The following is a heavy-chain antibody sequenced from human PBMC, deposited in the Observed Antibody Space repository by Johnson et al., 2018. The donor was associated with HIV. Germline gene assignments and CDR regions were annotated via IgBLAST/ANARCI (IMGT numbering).Heavy chain of an antibody. CDR3: ARVQIISGFNWHYYESSIDAVDI. V-gene: IGHV3-11*04. Sequence: QVQLVESGGGLVKPGGSQRLSCAASGFIFSDYYMTWIRQAPGKVLEWVSYISSSGSTIYYADSVKGRFTISRDNAKNSLYLQMNSLRDEDTAVYYCARVQIISGFNWHYYESSIDAVDIWGQGTMVTVSS. CDR1: GFIFSDYY. D-gene: IGHD3-22*01. CDR2: ISSSGSTI. J-gene: IGHJ3*02.